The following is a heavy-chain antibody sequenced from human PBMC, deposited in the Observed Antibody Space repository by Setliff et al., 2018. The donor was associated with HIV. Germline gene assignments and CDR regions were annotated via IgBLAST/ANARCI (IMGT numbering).Heavy chain of an antibody. CDR1: GFPFSNYC. Sequence: GGSLRLSCAASGFPFSNYCMNWVRQAPGKGLQWLSYISSSGDSVYGDSMKGRITISRDKANNSLYLQVHSLTAEDTAVYYCAIEDGCGGHYHSWGQGTLVTVSS. CDR3: AIEDGCGGHYHS. CDR2: ISSSGDSV. V-gene: IGHV3-48*01. D-gene: IGHD2-21*01. J-gene: IGHJ5*01.